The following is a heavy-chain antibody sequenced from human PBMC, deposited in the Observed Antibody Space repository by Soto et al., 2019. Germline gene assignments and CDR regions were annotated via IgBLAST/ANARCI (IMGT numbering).Heavy chain of an antibody. D-gene: IGHD3-22*01. CDR3: ARAYDSSGYGFDP. CDR1: GGSISSGGYY. CDR2: IYYSGST. J-gene: IGHJ5*02. Sequence: SETLSLTCTVSGGSISSGGYYWSWIRQHPGKGLEWIGYIYYSGSTYYNPSLKSRVTISVDTSKNQFSLKLSSVTAADTAVYYCARAYDSSGYGFDPWGQGTLLTVSS. V-gene: IGHV4-31*03.